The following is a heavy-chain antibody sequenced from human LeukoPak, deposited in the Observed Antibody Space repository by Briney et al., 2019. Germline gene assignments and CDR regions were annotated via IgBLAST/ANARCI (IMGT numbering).Heavy chain of an antibody. CDR1: GFTFDDYA. J-gene: IGHJ4*02. Sequence: PGRSLRLSCAASGFTFDDYAMHWVRQAPGKGLEWVSAISGTGGNTYYADSVKGRFTISRDNSKNTLYLQMNSLRAEDTAVYHCAKTTYCGGDCYSWYFDYWGQGTLVTVSS. CDR2: ISGTGGNT. CDR3: AKTTYCGGDCYSWYFDY. D-gene: IGHD2-21*02. V-gene: IGHV3-23*01.